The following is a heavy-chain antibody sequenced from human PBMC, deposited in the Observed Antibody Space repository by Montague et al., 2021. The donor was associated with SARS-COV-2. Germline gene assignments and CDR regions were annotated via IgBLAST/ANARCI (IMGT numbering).Heavy chain of an antibody. J-gene: IGHJ5*02. D-gene: IGHD3-22*01. Sequence: TLSLTCTVSGGSISSGGYYWSWIRQHPGKGLEWIGYICYSGSTYYNPSLKSRVTISVDTSKNQFSLKLSSVTAADTAVYYCARATRSIVVLNWFDPWGQRALVTVSS. CDR3: ARATRSIVVLNWFDP. V-gene: IGHV4-31*03. CDR2: ICYSGST. CDR1: GGSISSGGYY.